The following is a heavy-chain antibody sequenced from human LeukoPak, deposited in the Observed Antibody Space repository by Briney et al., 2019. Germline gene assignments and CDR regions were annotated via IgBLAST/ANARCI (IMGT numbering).Heavy chain of an antibody. CDR1: GFTFSSYG. CDR2: ISYDGSNK. V-gene: IGHV3-30*18. Sequence: GRSLRLSCAASGFTFSSYGMHWARQAPGKGLEWVAVISYDGSNKYYADSVKGRFTISRDNSKNTLYLQMNSLRAEDTAVYYCAKMSHYYYYMDVWGKGTTVTVSS. J-gene: IGHJ6*03. CDR3: AKMSHYYYYMDV.